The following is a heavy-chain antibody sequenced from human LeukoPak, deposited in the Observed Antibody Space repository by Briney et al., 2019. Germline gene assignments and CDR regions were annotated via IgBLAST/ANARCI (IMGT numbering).Heavy chain of an antibody. D-gene: IGHD2-8*01. CDR1: GYTFTGYY. V-gene: IGHV1-2*06. Sequence: ASVKVSCKASGYTFTGYYMHWVRQAPGQGLEWMGRINPNSGGTNYAQKFQGRVTMTRDTSISTAYMELSRLRSDDTAVYYCAGIMAGYYYYYCGMDVWGQGTTVTVSS. CDR2: INPNSGGT. J-gene: IGHJ6*02. CDR3: AGIMAGYYYYYCGMDV.